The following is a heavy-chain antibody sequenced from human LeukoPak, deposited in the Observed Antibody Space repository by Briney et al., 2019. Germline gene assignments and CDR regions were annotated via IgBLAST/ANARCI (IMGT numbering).Heavy chain of an antibody. CDR3: ARAAYNSSPDC. CDR2: VSPSSSTM. J-gene: IGHJ4*02. V-gene: IGHV3-48*02. Sequence: PGGSLRLSCAASGFTFSSYSMNWVRQAPGKGLEWVSYVSPSSSTMFYADSVKGRFTISRDNAKDSLYLHMNSLRDEDRAVYYCARAAYNSSPDCWGQGTLVTVSS. CDR1: GFTFSSYS. D-gene: IGHD6-13*01.